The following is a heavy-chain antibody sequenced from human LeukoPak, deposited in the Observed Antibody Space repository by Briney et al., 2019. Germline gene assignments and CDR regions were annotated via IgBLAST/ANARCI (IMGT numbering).Heavy chain of an antibody. J-gene: IGHJ4*02. CDR2: IYYSGST. Sequence: PSETLSLTCTVSGGFIRNYYWSWIRQPPGKGLEWIGYIYYSGSTDYNPSLKSRVTISVDTSKNQFSLKLSSVTDADTAVYYCARGQVDTHFDYWGPGTLVTVSS. V-gene: IGHV4-59*01. D-gene: IGHD2-2*02. CDR1: GGFIRNYY. CDR3: ARGQVDTHFDY.